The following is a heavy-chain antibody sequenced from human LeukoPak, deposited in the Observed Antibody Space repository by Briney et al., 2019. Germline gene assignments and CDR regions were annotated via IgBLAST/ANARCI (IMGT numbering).Heavy chain of an antibody. J-gene: IGHJ4*02. CDR3: ARAYYDSSGYSTLVDY. CDR1: GGSISSGGYY. Sequence: PSETLSLTCTVSGGSISSGGYYWSWIRQHPGKGLEWIGYIYYSGSTYHNPSLKSRVTISVDTSKNQFSLKLSSVTAADTAVYYCARAYYDSSGYSTLVDYWGQGTLVTVSS. CDR2: IYYSGST. V-gene: IGHV4-31*03. D-gene: IGHD3-22*01.